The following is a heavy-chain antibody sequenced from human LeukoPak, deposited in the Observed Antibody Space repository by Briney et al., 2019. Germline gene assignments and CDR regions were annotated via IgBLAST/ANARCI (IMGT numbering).Heavy chain of an antibody. V-gene: IGHV1-18*01. CDR2: ISAYNGNT. CDR1: GYTFTSYG. CDR3: ARPRAAADTYYFDY. D-gene: IGHD6-13*01. Sequence: ASVKVPCKASGYTFTSYGISWVRQAPGQGLEWMGWISAYNGNTNYAQKLQGRVTMTTDTSTSTAYMELRNLKSDDTAVYYCARPRAAADTYYFDYWGQGTLVTVSS. J-gene: IGHJ4*02.